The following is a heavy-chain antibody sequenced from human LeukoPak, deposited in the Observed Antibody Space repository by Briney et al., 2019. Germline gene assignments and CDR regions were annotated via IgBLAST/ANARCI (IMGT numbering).Heavy chain of an antibody. J-gene: IGHJ4*02. Sequence: GGSLRLSCAASGFTFSTYAMSWVRQAPGKGLEWVSAISDSGGSTYYADSVKGRFSTSRDNSKNTLSLQMSSLRAEDTAVYYCAKVLVAAAGPNSMDYWGQGTLVTVSS. V-gene: IGHV3-23*01. CDR2: ISDSGGST. D-gene: IGHD6-13*01. CDR1: GFTFSTYA. CDR3: AKVLVAAAGPNSMDY.